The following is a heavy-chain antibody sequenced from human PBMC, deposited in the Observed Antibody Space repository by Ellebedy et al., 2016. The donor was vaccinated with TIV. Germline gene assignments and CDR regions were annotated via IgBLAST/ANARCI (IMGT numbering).Heavy chain of an antibody. CDR3: ARDRYFYQLDALDF. J-gene: IGHJ3*01. D-gene: IGHD3-9*01. CDR2: ISQDGRET. CDR1: GFTFNNYW. V-gene: IGHV3-7*03. Sequence: GESLKISCVASGFTFNNYWMTWVRQAPGKGLQWVAHISQDGRETYYVDSVKGRFTISRDNANNPLNLQMISLRVEDTAVYYCARDRYFYQLDALDFWGQGTTLIVSS.